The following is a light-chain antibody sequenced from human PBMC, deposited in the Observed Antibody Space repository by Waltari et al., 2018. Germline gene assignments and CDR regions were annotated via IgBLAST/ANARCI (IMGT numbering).Light chain of an antibody. CDR3: QQANSFPLT. V-gene: IGKV1-12*01. J-gene: IGKJ4*01. CDR2: GAS. CDR1: QDINSW. Sequence: DIQMTQSPSSVSASVGDRVTITCRASQDINSWLAWYRQKPGKAPKFLIYGASSFQSGDPSRFSGSGSGTEFTLTISSLQPEDFATYYCQQANSFPLTFGGGTKVEIK.